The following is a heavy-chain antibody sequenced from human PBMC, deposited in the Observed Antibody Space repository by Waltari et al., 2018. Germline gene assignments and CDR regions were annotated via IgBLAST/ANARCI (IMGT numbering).Heavy chain of an antibody. Sequence: XVXLQESGPGLVKPSETLSLTCAVSGYSISSGYYWGWIRQPPGKGLEWVGSIYHSGSTYYNPSLKXXXTISXXTSKNQFSLKLSSVTAXXTAVYYCAREGTXSSGALNYWGQGT. CDR3: AREGTXSSGALNY. J-gene: IGHJ4*02. D-gene: IGHD6-19*01. CDR1: GYSISSGYY. V-gene: IGHV4-38-2*02. CDR2: IYHSGST.